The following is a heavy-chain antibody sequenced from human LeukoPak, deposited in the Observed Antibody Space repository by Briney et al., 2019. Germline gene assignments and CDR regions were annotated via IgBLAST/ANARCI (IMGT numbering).Heavy chain of an antibody. CDR3: ARRTTGYWTFDY. V-gene: IGHV4-39*01. J-gene: IGHJ4*02. D-gene: IGHD3-9*01. CDR2: IYHSGST. Sequence: PSETLSLTCAVSGDSVSSTIYYWGWIRQPPGKGLEWIGAIYHSGSTYYNPSLKSRLTISIDTPKNQFSLKLSSMTAADTAVYFCARRTTGYWTFDYWGQGTLVTVSS. CDR1: GDSVSSTIYY.